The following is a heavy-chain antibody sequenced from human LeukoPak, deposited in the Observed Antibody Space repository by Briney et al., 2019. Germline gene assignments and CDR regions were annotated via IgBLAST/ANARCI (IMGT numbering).Heavy chain of an antibody. Sequence: GASVKVSFKASGYTSTNHYLHWVRQAPGQGLEWMGIINPSGDSTTYAQKFQGRVTMTRDTSTGTVYMELSSLRSEDTAVYYCARHDLGGFSPFDSWGQGTLVTVSS. V-gene: IGHV1-46*01. J-gene: IGHJ4*02. CDR1: GYTSTNHY. CDR3: ARHDLGGFSPFDS. CDR2: INPSGDST. D-gene: IGHD2-15*01.